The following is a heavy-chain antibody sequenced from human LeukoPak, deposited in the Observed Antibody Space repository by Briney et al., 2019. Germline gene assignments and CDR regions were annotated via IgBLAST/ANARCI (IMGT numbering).Heavy chain of an antibody. CDR2: IIPIFGTA. J-gene: IGHJ3*02. CDR3: AREISGDFWSGTLSHDAFDI. V-gene: IGHV1-69*13. CDR1: GGTFSSYA. D-gene: IGHD3-3*01. Sequence: ASVKVSCKASGGTFSSYAISWVRQAPGQGLEWMGGIIPIFGTANYAQKFQGRVTITADESTSTAYMELSSLRSEDTAVYYCAREISGDFWSGTLSHDAFDIWGQGTTVTVSS.